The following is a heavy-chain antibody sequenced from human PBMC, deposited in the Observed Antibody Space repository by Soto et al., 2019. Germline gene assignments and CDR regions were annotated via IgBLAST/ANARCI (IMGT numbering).Heavy chain of an antibody. Sequence: SGPTLVNPTQTLTLTCSFSGFSLSAYGVRVIWFRQPPGETLEWLALIHWNDDKRYSPYLKSRLTITKDTPKNQVVLTLTNLDPLDTGTYFCAHTKDSSGFLTSWGQGILVTVSS. V-gene: IGHV2-5*01. D-gene: IGHD3-22*01. J-gene: IGHJ5*02. CDR1: GFSLSAYGVR. CDR3: AHTKDSSGFLTS. CDR2: IHWNDDK.